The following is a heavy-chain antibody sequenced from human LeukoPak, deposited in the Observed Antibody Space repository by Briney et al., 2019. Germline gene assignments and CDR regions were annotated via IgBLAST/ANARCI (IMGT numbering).Heavy chain of an antibody. J-gene: IGHJ4*02. CDR2: ISAYNGNT. Sequence: ASVKVSCKASGYTFTSYGISWVRQAPGQGLEWMGWISAYNGNTDYAQKLQGRVTMTTDTSTSTAYMELRSLRSDDTAVYYCARVDPYCSSTSCYGDYWGQGTLVTVSS. CDR3: ARVDPYCSSTSCYGDY. CDR1: GYTFTSYG. V-gene: IGHV1-18*01. D-gene: IGHD2-2*01.